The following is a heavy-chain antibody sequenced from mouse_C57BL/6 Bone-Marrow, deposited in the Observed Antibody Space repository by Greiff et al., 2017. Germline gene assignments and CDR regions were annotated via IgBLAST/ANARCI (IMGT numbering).Heavy chain of an antibody. CDR3: ARDYGSSYGYFDY. V-gene: IGHV5-4*01. J-gene: IGHJ2*01. D-gene: IGHD1-1*01. Sequence: DVMLVESGGGLVKPGGSLKLSCAASGFTFSSYAMSWVRQTPEKRLEWVATISDGGSYTYYPDNVKGRFTISRDNAKNNLYLQMSHLKSEDTAMDYCARDYGSSYGYFDYWGQGTTLTVSS. CDR2: ISDGGSYT. CDR1: GFTFSSYA.